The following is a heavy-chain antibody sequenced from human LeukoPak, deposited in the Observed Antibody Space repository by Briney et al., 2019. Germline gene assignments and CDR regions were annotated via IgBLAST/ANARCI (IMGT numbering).Heavy chain of an antibody. J-gene: IGHJ4*02. D-gene: IGHD2-21*01. CDR2: IYYSGST. Sequence: SETLSLTCTVSGGSISSSSYYWGGIRQPPGKGLEWIGSIYYSGSTYYNPSLKSRVTISVDTSKNQFSLKLSSVTAADTAVYYCTTLRPYGGTFDYWGQGTLVTVSS. CDR1: GGSISSSSYY. V-gene: IGHV4-39*01. CDR3: TTLRPYGGTFDY.